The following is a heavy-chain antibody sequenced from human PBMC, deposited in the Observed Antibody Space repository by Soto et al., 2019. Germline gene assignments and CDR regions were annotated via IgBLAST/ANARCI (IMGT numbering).Heavy chain of an antibody. J-gene: IGHJ5*02. Sequence: SETLSLTCTVSGGSISSYYWSWVRQPPGKGLEWIGYMYYGGRTNYNPSLKSRVTISVDTSKMQVSLKLSSVTAADTAVYFCARGTPSPLIVRSSRGPWFDPWGQGTLVTVSS. D-gene: IGHD2-15*01. CDR1: GGSISSYY. CDR2: MYYGGRT. V-gene: IGHV4-59*08. CDR3: ARGTPSPLIVRSSRGPWFDP.